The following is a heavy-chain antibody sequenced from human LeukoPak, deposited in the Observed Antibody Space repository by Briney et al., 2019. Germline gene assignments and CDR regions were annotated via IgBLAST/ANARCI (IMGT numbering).Heavy chain of an antibody. CDR2: IYTSGST. V-gene: IGHV4-4*07. CDR1: GGSISSYY. Sequence: TSETLSLTCTVSGGSISSYYWSWIRQPAGKGLEWIGRIYTSGSTNYNPSLKSRVTISVDTSKNQFSLKLSSVTAADTAVYYCARRGFYYYDSSGYFDYWGQGTLVTVSS. D-gene: IGHD3-22*01. J-gene: IGHJ4*02. CDR3: ARRGFYYYDSSGYFDY.